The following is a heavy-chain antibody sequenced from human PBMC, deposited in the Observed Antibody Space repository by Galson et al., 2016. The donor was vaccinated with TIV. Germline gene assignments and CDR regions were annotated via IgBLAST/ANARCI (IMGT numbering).Heavy chain of an antibody. CDR1: GFIFNNYE. Sequence: SLRLSCADSGFIFNNYEFNWVRQGPGKGLEWVSHISRSDTTIYYADSVKGRFTISRDNARNSLYLQMNSLRAEDTAVYYCARDLADNSDYYPTPFDFWGQGTLVTVSS. J-gene: IGHJ4*02. D-gene: IGHD3-22*01. V-gene: IGHV3-48*03. CDR3: ARDLADNSDYYPTPFDF. CDR2: ISRSDTTI.